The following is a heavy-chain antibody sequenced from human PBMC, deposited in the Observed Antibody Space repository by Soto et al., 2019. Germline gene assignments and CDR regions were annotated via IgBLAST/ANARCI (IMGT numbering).Heavy chain of an antibody. CDR3: ARSYCSGGSCYSTWFDP. J-gene: IGHJ5*02. V-gene: IGHV4-59*01. Sequence: QVQLQESGPGLVKPSETLSLTCTVSGGSISSYYWSWIRQPPGKGLELIGYIYYSGSTNYNPSLKSRVTISVDTSKKQFSLQLSSVTAAVTAVYYCARSYCSGGSCYSTWFDPWGQGTLVTVSS. CDR2: IYYSGST. D-gene: IGHD2-15*01. CDR1: GGSISSYY.